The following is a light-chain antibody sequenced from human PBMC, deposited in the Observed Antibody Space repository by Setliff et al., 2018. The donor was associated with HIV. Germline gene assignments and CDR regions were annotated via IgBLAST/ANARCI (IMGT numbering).Light chain of an antibody. V-gene: IGKV1-5*03. J-gene: IGKJ1*01. CDR1: QSIHRW. Sequence: DIQMTQSPSTLSASVGDRVTITCRASQSIHRWLAWYQQRPGRAPKVLIYKASNLESGVPSRFSGSGSGTEFTLTISSLQPDDFATYYCQQYNTYPGTFGQGTKVDIK. CDR2: KAS. CDR3: QQYNTYPGT.